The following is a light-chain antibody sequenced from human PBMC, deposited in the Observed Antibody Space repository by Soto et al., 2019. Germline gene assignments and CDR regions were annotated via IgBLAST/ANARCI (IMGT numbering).Light chain of an antibody. CDR1: QSVSTSY. V-gene: IGKV3D-20*01. CDR2: DAS. Sequence: EVVLTQSPGTLSLSPGERATLSCRASQSVSTSYLAWYQQKPGLAPRLLIYDASSRATGIPDRFSGSGSGTEFTLTISSLQSEDFAVYYCQQYNNWPETFGQGTKVDIK. CDR3: QQYNNWPET. J-gene: IGKJ1*01.